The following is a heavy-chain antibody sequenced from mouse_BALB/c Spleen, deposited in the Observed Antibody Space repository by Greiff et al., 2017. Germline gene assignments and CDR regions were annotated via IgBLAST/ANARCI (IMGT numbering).Heavy chain of an antibody. D-gene: IGHD1-1*01. CDR1: GFTFSSYA. CDR2: ISSGGST. CDR3: ARDYGSSFAWFAY. V-gene: IGHV5-6-5*01. Sequence: EVKLMESGGGLVKPGGSLKLSCAASGFTFSSYAMSWVRQTPEKRLEWVASISSGGSTYYPDSVKGRFTISRDNARNILYLQMSSLRSEDTAMYYCARDYGSSFAWFAYWGQGTLVTVSA. J-gene: IGHJ3*01.